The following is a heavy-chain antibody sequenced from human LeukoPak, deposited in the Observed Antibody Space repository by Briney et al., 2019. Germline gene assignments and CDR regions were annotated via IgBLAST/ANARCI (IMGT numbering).Heavy chain of an antibody. CDR3: AKASLPGFRGSWFDL. D-gene: IGHD3-16*01. CDR2: IWYDGSNK. V-gene: IGHV3-33*06. CDR1: GFTFSSYG. J-gene: IGHJ5*02. Sequence: PGRSLRLSCAASGFTFSSYGMHWVRQAPGKGLEWVAVIWYDGSNKYYADSVKGRFTISRDNPKNTLYLQMNSLRAEDTAVYYCAKASLPGFRGSWFDLWGQGTLVTVSS.